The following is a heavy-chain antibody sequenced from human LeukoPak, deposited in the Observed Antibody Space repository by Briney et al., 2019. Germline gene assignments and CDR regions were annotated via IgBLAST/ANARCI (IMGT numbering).Heavy chain of an antibody. V-gene: IGHV4-59*01. J-gene: IGHJ5*02. D-gene: IGHD3-10*01. CDR2: IYYSGSI. CDR1: GGSISSYY. Sequence: SETLSLTCTVSGGSISSYYWSWIRQPPGKGLEWIGYIYYSGSINYNPSLKSRVTMSVDTSKNQFSLKLSSVTAADTAVYYCARLVYYYGSGSYYNRPYNWFDPWGQGTLVTVSS. CDR3: ARLVYYYGSGSYYNRPYNWFDP.